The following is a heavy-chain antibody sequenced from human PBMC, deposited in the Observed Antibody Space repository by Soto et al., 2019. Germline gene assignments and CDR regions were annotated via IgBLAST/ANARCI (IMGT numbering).Heavy chain of an antibody. CDR1: GFTFSSYA. CDR2: ISGSGGST. J-gene: IGHJ6*02. Sequence: EVQLLESGGGLVQPGGSLRLSCAASGFTFSSYAMSWVRQAPGKGLEWVSAISGSGGSTYYADSVKGRFTISRDNSKNTLYLQMNSLRAEDTAVYYCAKDLHSSSWPFYYYYYGMDVWGQGTTVTVSS. D-gene: IGHD6-13*01. CDR3: AKDLHSSSWPFYYYYYGMDV. V-gene: IGHV3-23*01.